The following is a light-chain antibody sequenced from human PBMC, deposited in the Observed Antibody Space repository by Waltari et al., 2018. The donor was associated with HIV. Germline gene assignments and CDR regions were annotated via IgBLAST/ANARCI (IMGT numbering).Light chain of an antibody. J-gene: IGLJ1*01. CDR1: KSNIGAGYA. CDR2: GNN. V-gene: IGLV1-40*01. CDR3: QSWDDSLSGYV. Sequence: QSVLTQPPSLSGAPGQRVTISCTGSKSNIGAGYAVNWYQQVPGTAPKLLIYGNNNRPSGVPERFSGAKSDTSASLAITGLQAEDEADYYCQSWDDSLSGYVFGTGSKVTVL.